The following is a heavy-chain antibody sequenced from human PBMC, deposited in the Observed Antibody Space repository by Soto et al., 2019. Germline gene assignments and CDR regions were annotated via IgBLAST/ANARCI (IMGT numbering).Heavy chain of an antibody. J-gene: IGHJ6*02. CDR1: GFTFSSYS. CDR2: ISSSSSYI. D-gene: IGHD6-19*01. Sequence: EVQLVESGGGLVKPGGSLRLSCAASGFTFSSYSMNWVRQAPGKGLEWVSSISSSSSYIYYADSVKGRFTISRDNAKNPLYLQMNSLRAEDTAVYYCARDQADSSGWYVIYYYYGMDVWGQGTTVTVSS. CDR3: ARDQADSSGWYVIYYYYGMDV. V-gene: IGHV3-21*01.